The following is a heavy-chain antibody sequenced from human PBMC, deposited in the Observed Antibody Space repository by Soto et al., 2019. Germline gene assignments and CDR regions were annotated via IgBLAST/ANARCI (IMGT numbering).Heavy chain of an antibody. CDR1: GFTFSSYA. Sequence: GGSLRLSCAASGFTFSSYAMSWVRQAPGKGLEWVSAISGSGGSTYYADSVKGRFTISRDNSKNTLYLQMNSLRAEDTAVYYCASLGVVVPATMRDYFDYWGQGTLVTVSS. CDR3: ASLGVVVPATMRDYFDY. CDR2: ISGSGGST. D-gene: IGHD2-2*01. J-gene: IGHJ4*02. V-gene: IGHV3-23*01.